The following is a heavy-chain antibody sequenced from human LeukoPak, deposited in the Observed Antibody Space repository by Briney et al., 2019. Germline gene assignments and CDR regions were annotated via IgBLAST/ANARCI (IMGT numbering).Heavy chain of an antibody. V-gene: IGHV4-34*01. CDR1: GGSFSGYY. CDR3: ASSNSLSYYFDF. D-gene: IGHD2-21*01. CDR2: INHSGST. Sequence: SETLSLTCAVYGGSFSGYYWSWIRQPPGKGLEWIGEINHSGSTNYNPSLKSRVTISVDTSKNQFSLKLSSVTAADMAVYYCASSNSLSYYFDFWGQGTLVTVSS. J-gene: IGHJ4*02.